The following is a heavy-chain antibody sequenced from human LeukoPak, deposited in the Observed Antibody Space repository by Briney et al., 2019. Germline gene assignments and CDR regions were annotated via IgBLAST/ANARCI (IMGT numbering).Heavy chain of an antibody. J-gene: IGHJ6*02. Sequence: GGSLRLSCAASGFSFSSYSMNWVRQAPGKGLEWVSSISGSTNYIYYADSVKGRFTISRDNAKNSLYLQMNSLRAEDTAVYYCVRAGDLGYYYYGMDVWGQGTTVTVSS. D-gene: IGHD4-17*01. V-gene: IGHV3-21*01. CDR2: ISGSTNYI. CDR3: VRAGDLGYYYYGMDV. CDR1: GFSFSSYS.